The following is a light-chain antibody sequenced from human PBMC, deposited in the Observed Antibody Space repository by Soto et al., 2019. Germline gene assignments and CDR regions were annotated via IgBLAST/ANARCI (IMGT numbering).Light chain of an antibody. Sequence: QSALTQPASVSRSPGRWITISCTGTSRDIGSSPYVSWYQQYPGKAPKCMIYDVNNRPSGVSNRFSGSKSGNTASLSISGLQAEDEAVYYCTSYTTTNTLALGGGTKLTVL. CDR2: DVN. J-gene: IGLJ2*01. V-gene: IGLV2-14*03. CDR1: SRDIGSSPY. CDR3: TSYTTTNTLA.